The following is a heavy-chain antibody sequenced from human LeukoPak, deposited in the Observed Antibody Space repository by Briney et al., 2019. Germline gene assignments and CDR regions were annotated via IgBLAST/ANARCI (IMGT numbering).Heavy chain of an antibody. CDR3: ARPRYSGSLEPYFDY. Sequence: GRSLRLSCAASGFTFTSYAMHWDRQAPGKGLEWVAVISYDGSNKYYADSVKGRFTISRGNSKNTLYLQMNSLRAEDTAVYYCARPRYSGSLEPYFDYWGQGSLVTVSS. CDR2: ISYDGSNK. D-gene: IGHD1-26*01. J-gene: IGHJ4*02. V-gene: IGHV3-30*04. CDR1: GFTFTSYA.